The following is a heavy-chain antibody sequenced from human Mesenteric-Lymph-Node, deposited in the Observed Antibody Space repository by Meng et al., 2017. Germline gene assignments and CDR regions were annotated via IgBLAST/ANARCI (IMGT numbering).Heavy chain of an antibody. CDR3: ARNVPGTSAYYD. Sequence: QVQLQGSGPGLVKPSDTLSLTCAVPGYSISSTNWWGWIRQPRGKGLEWIGYIYYSGSTFYNPSLKSRVTMSVDTSKNQFSLNLNSVTAVDTAVYYCARNVPGTSAYYDWGQGTLVTVSS. CDR2: IYYSGST. V-gene: IGHV4-28*01. D-gene: IGHD3-22*01. CDR1: GYSISSTNW. J-gene: IGHJ4*02.